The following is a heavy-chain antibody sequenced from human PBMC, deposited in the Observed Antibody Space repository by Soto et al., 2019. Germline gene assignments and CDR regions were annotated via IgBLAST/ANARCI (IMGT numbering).Heavy chain of an antibody. D-gene: IGHD3-16*01. V-gene: IGHV5-51*01. CDR1: GYTFTNYW. J-gene: IGHJ5*01. CDR3: ARLVSLLKPIDS. Sequence: VESLKISCQTSGYTFTNYWIGWVRQMPGGGLEWLGLIFPRDFDVRYSPSFEGQVTISADRSTETAFLKWRSLEASDSALYFCARLVSLLKPIDSWGQGTPGTVSS. CDR2: IFPRDFDV.